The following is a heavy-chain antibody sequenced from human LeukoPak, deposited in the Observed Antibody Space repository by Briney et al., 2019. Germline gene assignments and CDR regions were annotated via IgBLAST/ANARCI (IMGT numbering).Heavy chain of an antibody. J-gene: IGHJ4*02. V-gene: IGHV4-4*02. CDR3: ARDLEGYSGYDSNDY. CDR2: IYHSGST. D-gene: IGHD5-12*01. Sequence: SETLSLTCAVSGGSISSSNWWSWVRQPPGKGLEWIGSIYHSGSTYYNPSLKSRVTISVDTSKNQFSLKLSSVTAADTAVYYCARDLEGYSGYDSNDYWGQGTLVTVSS. CDR1: GGSISSSNW.